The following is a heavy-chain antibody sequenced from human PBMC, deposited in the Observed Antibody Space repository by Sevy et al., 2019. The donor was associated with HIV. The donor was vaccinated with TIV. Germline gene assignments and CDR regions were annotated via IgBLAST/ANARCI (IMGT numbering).Heavy chain of an antibody. Sequence: GGSLRLSCAASGFTFSSYAMNWVRQAPGKGLEWVSSINAISSNKYYADPVKGRFTISRDNAENSLYLQMNSVRAEDTAVYYGGRDWLSGGNSVYGYWGQGTLVTVSS. J-gene: IGHJ4*02. CDR1: GFTFSSYA. D-gene: IGHD2-15*01. CDR2: INAISSNK. V-gene: IGHV3-21*01. CDR3: GRDWLSGGNSVYGY.